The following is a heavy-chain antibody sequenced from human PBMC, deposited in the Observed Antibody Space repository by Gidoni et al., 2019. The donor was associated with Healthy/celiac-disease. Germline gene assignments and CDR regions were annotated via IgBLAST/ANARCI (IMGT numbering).Heavy chain of an antibody. CDR1: AGTFSSYA. D-gene: IGHD1-26*01. CDR2: IIPILGIA. J-gene: IGHJ4*02. Sequence: QAQLVQSGAEAKKPVYSVQVSCNASAGTFSSYAISWVRQAPGQGLEWMGRIIPILGIANYPQKFQGRVTIAADKSTSTAYMELSSLRSEDTAVYYCARDPEQRYYFDYWGQGTLVTVSS. CDR3: ARDPEQRYYFDY. V-gene: IGHV1-69*04.